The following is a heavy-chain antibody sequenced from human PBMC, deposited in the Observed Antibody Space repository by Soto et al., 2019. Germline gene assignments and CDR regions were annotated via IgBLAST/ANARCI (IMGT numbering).Heavy chain of an antibody. V-gene: IGHV1-69*02. J-gene: IGHJ2*01. CDR3: ARKPGYGDYFWYFDL. CDR2: IIPILGIA. Sequence: SVKVSCKASGGTFSSYTISWVRQAPGQGLEWMGRIIPILGIANYAQKFQGRVTITADKSTSTAYMELSSLRSEDTAVYYCARKPGYGDYFWYFDLWGRGTLVTVSS. D-gene: IGHD4-17*01. CDR1: GGTFSSYT.